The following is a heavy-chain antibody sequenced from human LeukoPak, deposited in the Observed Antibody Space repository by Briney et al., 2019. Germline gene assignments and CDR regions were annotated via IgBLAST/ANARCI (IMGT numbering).Heavy chain of an antibody. Sequence: PGGTLRLSCAASGFTVSDNYMSWVRQAPGKGLEWVSVFYSGGSTRYADSVKGRFTISRDNSKNTLYLQMNSLRAEDTAVYYCAKTREPPRGAFDIWGQGTMVTVSS. CDR1: GFTVSDNY. V-gene: IGHV3-53*01. J-gene: IGHJ3*02. CDR2: FYSGGST. D-gene: IGHD1-26*01. CDR3: AKTREPPRGAFDI.